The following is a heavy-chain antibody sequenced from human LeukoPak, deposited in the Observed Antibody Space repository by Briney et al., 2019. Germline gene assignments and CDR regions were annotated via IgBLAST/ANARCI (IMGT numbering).Heavy chain of an antibody. Sequence: PSETLSFTCTVSGGSINSYYWSWIRQPPGKGLAWIGEINHSGSTNYNPSLKSRVTISVDTSKNQFSLKLSSVTAADTAVYYCAELGITMIGGVWGKGTTVTISS. CDR1: GGSINSYY. J-gene: IGHJ6*04. CDR2: INHSGST. D-gene: IGHD3-10*02. CDR3: AELGITMIGGV. V-gene: IGHV4-34*01.